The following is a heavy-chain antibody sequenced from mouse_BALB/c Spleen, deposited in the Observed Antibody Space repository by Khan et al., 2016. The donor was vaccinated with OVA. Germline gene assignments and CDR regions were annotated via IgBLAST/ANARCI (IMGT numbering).Heavy chain of an antibody. J-gene: IGHJ2*01. CDR1: GYSITSDYA. CDR3: SRSETITTVVATDFDY. CDR2: ISSSGRT. D-gene: IGHD1-1*01. V-gene: IGHV3-2*02. Sequence: EVQLQESGPGLVKPSQSLSLTCTVTGYSITSDYAWNWIRQFPGNKLEWMGYISSSGRTSYNPSPKSRTSITRDTSKNQFFLQLNSVTTEDTATYYCSRSETITTVVATDFDYWGQGTTLTVSS.